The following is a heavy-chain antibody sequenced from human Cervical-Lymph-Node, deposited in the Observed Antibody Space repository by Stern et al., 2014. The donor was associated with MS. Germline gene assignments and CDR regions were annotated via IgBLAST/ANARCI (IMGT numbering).Heavy chain of an antibody. CDR1: GFTFDDYA. J-gene: IGHJ4*02. Sequence: EVHLVESGGGLVQPGRSLRLSCAASGFTFDDYAMHWVRQAPGQGLEWVSGISWNSGSIGYADSVKGRFTISRDNAKNSLYLQMNSLRAEDTALYYCAKGGSIVATTYFDYWGQGTLVTVSS. V-gene: IGHV3-9*01. CDR2: ISWNSGSI. D-gene: IGHD5-12*01. CDR3: AKGGSIVATTYFDY.